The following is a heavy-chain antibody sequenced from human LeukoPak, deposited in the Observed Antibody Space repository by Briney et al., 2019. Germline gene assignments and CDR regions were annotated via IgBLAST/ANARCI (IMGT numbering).Heavy chain of an antibody. V-gene: IGHV3-23*01. J-gene: IGHJ4*02. CDR3: AKDLRLSVGTSPFDY. D-gene: IGHD4-23*01. CDR1: GFTFSSYG. CDR2: FSNSGET. Sequence: GGSLRLSCAASGFTFSSYGMSWVRQAPGKGLEWVSAFSNSGETHYADSVKGRFTISRDNSKKTLYLQMNSLRADDTALYYCAKDLRLSVGTSPFDYWGQGTLVTVSS.